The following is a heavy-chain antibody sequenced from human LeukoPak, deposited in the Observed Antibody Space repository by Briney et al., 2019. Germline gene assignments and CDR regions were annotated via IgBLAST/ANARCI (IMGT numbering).Heavy chain of an antibody. CDR3: AKDQLDSSGYYPEYFQH. CDR2: ISGSGGSS. CDR1: GFTFSSYA. D-gene: IGHD3-22*01. V-gene: IGHV3-23*01. Sequence: GGSLRLSCAASGFTFSSYAMSWVRQAPGKGLEWVSAISGSGGSSYYADSVKGRFTISRDNSKNTVYLQMNSLRAEDTAVYYCAKDQLDSSGYYPEYFQHWGQGTLVTVSS. J-gene: IGHJ1*01.